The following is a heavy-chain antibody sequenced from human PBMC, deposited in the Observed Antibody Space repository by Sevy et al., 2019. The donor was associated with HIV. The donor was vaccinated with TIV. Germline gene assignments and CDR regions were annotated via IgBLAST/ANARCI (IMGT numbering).Heavy chain of an antibody. Sequence: GGSLRLSCAASGFTFSSYAMHWVRQAPGKGLEWVAVISYDGSNKYYADSVKGRFTISRDNSKNTLYLQMNSLRAEDTAVYYCARDCPIMITFGGVKSYYYYMDVWGKGTTVTVSS. CDR1: GFTFSSYA. V-gene: IGHV3-30-3*01. D-gene: IGHD3-16*01. CDR2: ISYDGSNK. CDR3: ARDCPIMITFGGVKSYYYYMDV. J-gene: IGHJ6*03.